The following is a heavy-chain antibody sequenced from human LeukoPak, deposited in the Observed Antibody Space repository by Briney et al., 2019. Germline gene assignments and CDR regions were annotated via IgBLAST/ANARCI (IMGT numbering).Heavy chain of an antibody. Sequence: GGSLRLSCAASGFTFSSYAMHWVRQAPGKGLEWVGFIRSKAYGGTTEYAASVKGRFTISGDDSKSIAYLQMNSLKTEDTAVYYCTIVGATWGQGTLVTVSS. J-gene: IGHJ5*02. CDR1: GFTFSSYA. V-gene: IGHV3-49*04. CDR2: IRSKAYGGTT. CDR3: TIVGAT. D-gene: IGHD1-26*01.